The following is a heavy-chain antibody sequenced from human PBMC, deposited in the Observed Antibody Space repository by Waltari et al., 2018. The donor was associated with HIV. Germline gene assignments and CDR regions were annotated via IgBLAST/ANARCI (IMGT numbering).Heavy chain of an antibody. D-gene: IGHD3-10*01. CDR3: ASLSYGSGDRDFDY. V-gene: IGHV3-74*01. Sequence: EVQLVESGGDLVQPGGSLRLTCAASGFTFNRYWMRWVRQAPGKGLVWVSRINNDGSSTSYADSVKGRFTISRDNAKNTVYLQMNSLRAEDTAVYYCASLSYGSGDRDFDYWGQGTLVTVSS. CDR2: INNDGSST. CDR1: GFTFNRYW. J-gene: IGHJ4*02.